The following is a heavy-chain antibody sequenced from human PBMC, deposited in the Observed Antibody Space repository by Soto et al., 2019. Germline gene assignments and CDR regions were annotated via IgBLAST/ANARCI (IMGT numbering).Heavy chain of an antibody. CDR2: ISYDGSNK. CDR1: GFTFSSYA. D-gene: IGHD3-10*02. CDR3: AREVLFGGSFGALDAFDI. J-gene: IGHJ3*02. V-gene: IGHV3-30-3*01. Sequence: GGSLRLSCAASGFTFSSYAMHWVRQAPGKGLEWVAVISYDGSNKYYADSVKGRFTISRDNSKNTLYLQMNGLRAEDTAVYYCAREVLFGGSFGALDAFDIWGQGTMVTVSS.